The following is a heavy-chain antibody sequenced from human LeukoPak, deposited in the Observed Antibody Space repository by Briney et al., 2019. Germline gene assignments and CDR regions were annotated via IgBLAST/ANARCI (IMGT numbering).Heavy chain of an antibody. D-gene: IGHD3-22*01. CDR2: ISGSGGST. V-gene: IGHV3-23*01. Sequence: GGSLRLSCAASGFTFSSYAMSWVRQAPGKGLEWVSAISGSGGSTYYADSVKGRFTISRDNSKNTLYLQMNSLRAEDTAVYYCARGLSRTSYYYDSSGYYYGPDYWGQGTLVTVSS. J-gene: IGHJ4*02. CDR3: ARGLSRTSYYYDSSGYYYGPDY. CDR1: GFTFSSYA.